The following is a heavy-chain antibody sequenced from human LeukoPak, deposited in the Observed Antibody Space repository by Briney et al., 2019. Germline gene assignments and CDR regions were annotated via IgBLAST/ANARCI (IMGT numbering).Heavy chain of an antibody. CDR1: GGSFSGYY. Sequence: SETLSLTCAVYGGSFSGYYWSWIRQPPGKGLEWIGEINHSGSTNHNPSLKSRVTISVDTSKNQFSLKLSSVTAADTAVYYCARCLGSGSYYNYWGQGTLVTVSS. J-gene: IGHJ4*02. CDR2: INHSGST. CDR3: ARCLGSGSYYNY. V-gene: IGHV4-34*01. D-gene: IGHD1-26*01.